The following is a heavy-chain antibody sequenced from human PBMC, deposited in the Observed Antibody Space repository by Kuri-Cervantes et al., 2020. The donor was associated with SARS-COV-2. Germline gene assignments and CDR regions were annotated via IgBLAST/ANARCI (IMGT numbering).Heavy chain of an antibody. V-gene: IGHV1-8*01. CDR2: MNPNSGNT. J-gene: IGHJ3*02. D-gene: IGHD6-19*01. Sequence: ASVKVSCKASGYTFTSYDINWVRQATGQGLEWMGWMNPNSGNTGYAQKFQGRVTMTRNTSISTAYMELSSLRSEDTAVYYCARPPAVGAVAGTEDAFDIWGQGTMVTVSS. CDR3: ARPPAVGAVAGTEDAFDI. CDR1: GYTFTSYD.